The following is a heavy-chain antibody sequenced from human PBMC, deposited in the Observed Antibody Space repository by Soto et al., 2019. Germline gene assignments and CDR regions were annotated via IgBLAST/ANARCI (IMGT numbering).Heavy chain of an antibody. CDR1: GYTFTSYD. J-gene: IGHJ5*02. CDR2: INPNSGGT. D-gene: IGHD2-15*01. Sequence: GASVKVSCKASGYTFTSYDINWVRQATGQGLEWMGWINPNSGGTNYAQKFQGRVTMTRDTSISTAYMELSRLRSDDTAVYYCARHNEEYCSGGSCYDWFDPWGQGTLVTVSS. CDR3: ARHNEEYCSGGSCYDWFDP. V-gene: IGHV1-2*02.